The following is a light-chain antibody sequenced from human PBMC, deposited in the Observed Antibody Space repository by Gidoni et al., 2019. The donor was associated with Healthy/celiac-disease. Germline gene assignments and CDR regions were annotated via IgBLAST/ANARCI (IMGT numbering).Light chain of an antibody. CDR1: SSDVGRYNL. J-gene: IGLJ2*01. CDR3: CSYAGSSTLV. CDR2: EGS. Sequence: QSALTQPASVAGCPGPRLTIPCTGTSSDVGRYNLVAWYQQHPGQAPKLMIYEGSKRPSGVSNRFSCSTSGNTASLTISGLQAEDEVAYYCCSYAGSSTLVFGGGTKLTVL. V-gene: IGLV2-23*01.